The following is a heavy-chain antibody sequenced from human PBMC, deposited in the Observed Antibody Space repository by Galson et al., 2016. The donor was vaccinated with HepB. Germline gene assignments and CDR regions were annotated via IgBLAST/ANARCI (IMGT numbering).Heavy chain of an antibody. CDR2: IESEGDGGTT. Sequence: SLRLSCAASGFTFGHAWMSWVRQAPGKGLEWVGRIESEGDGGTTDYAAPVKGRFTISRDDSKNTLYLEMNSLKTEDTAVYYCIKGLDYWGQGTLVTVSS. J-gene: IGHJ4*02. V-gene: IGHV3-15*04. CDR3: IKGLDY. CDR1: GFTFGHAW.